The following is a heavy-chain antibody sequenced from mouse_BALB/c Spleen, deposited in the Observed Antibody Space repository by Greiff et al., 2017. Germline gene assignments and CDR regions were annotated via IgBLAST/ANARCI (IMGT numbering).Heavy chain of an antibody. Sequence: EVQRVESGGGLVQPGGSRKLSCAASGFTFSSFGMHWVRQAPEKGLEWVAYISSGSSTIYYADTVKGRFTISRDNPKNTLFLQMTSLRSEDTAMYYCARSMITPLYAMDYWGQGTSVTVSS. D-gene: IGHD2-4*01. CDR2: ISSGSSTI. CDR1: GFTFSSFG. J-gene: IGHJ4*01. CDR3: ARSMITPLYAMDY. V-gene: IGHV5-17*02.